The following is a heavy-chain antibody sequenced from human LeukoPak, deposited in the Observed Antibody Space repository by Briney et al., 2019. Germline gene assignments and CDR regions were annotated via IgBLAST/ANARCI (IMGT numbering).Heavy chain of an antibody. CDR2: IYTSGST. CDR3: ARDYDFWSGYTLTNWFDP. CDR1: GGSISSGGYY. Sequence: SQTLSLTCTVSGGSISSGGYYWSWIRQPAGKGLEWIGRIYTSGSTNYNPSLKSRVTISVDTSKNQFSLKLSSVTAADTAVYYCARDYDFWSGYTLTNWFDPWGQGTLVTVSS. V-gene: IGHV4-61*02. D-gene: IGHD3-3*01. J-gene: IGHJ5*02.